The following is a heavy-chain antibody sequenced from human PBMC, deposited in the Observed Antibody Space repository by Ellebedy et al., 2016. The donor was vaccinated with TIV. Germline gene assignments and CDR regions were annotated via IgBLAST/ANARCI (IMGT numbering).Heavy chain of an antibody. CDR3: ARLQMTTTFNWFDP. V-gene: IGHV3-7*03. Sequence: GESLEISXAASGFTFSSYWMSWVRQAPGKGLEWVANIKQDGSEKYYVDSVKGRFTISRDNAKNSLYLQMNSLRAEDTAVCYCARLQMTTTFNWFDPWGQGTLVTVSS. J-gene: IGHJ5*02. CDR1: GFTFSSYW. CDR2: IKQDGSEK. D-gene: IGHD4-17*01.